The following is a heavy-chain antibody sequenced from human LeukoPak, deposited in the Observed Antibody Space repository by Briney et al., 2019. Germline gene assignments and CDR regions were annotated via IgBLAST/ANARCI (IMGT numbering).Heavy chain of an antibody. CDR2: ISSDGSNK. CDR1: GFTFSSYA. Sequence: PGRSLRLSCAASGFTFSSYAIHWVRQAPGKGLEWVAVISSDGSNKYYADSVKGRFTISRENAKSSLYLQMNSLRVGDTAVYYCVRAPPGTGWLIDHWGQGTLVAVSS. V-gene: IGHV3-30*14. J-gene: IGHJ4*02. D-gene: IGHD6-19*01. CDR3: VRAPPGTGWLIDH.